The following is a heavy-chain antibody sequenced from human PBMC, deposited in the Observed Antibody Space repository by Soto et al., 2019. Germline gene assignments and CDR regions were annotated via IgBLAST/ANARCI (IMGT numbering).Heavy chain of an antibody. Sequence: PGGSLRLSCVASGFTFSNFAMAWVRQAPGEGLEWVSAISGSGDDTFYADSMKGRFTISRDNSKDTLYLQINSLRAEDTAVYYCANPTPNPATTFGFGGQGTPLTVPT. J-gene: IGHJ4*02. V-gene: IGHV3-23*01. CDR2: ISGSGDDT. CDR1: GFTFSNFA. D-gene: IGHD3-10*01. CDR3: ANPTPNPATTFGF.